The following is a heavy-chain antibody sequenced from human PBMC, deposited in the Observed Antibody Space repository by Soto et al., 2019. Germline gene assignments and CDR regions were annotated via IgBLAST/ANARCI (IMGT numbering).Heavy chain of an antibody. J-gene: IGHJ4*02. D-gene: IGHD3-10*02. Sequence: RTCDVSGYSISSGYHWGWNRQPPGKGLEWIGSIYHSGTSYYNPSLMSRVSISVDTSKNQFSLKVTSVTAADTAVYYCAREAYDRADYWGQGTQVTVSS. CDR3: AREAYDRADY. CDR2: IYHSGTS. V-gene: IGHV4-38-2*02. CDR1: GYSISSGYH.